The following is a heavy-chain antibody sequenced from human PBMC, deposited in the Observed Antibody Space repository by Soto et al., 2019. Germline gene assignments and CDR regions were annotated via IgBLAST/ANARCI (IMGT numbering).Heavy chain of an antibody. CDR3: AVPGPAGL. CDR2: VYHNGNT. V-gene: IGHV4-59*01. Sequence: QMQLQASGPGLVKPSETLSLTCTVSGGSIRSYFWSWIRQAPGKKLEWLGYVYHNGNTNYNPSLRSRRTLSVDTSNNRLSLNLKSVTAADAAVYSCAVPGPAGLWCRGTLVTVAS. J-gene: IGHJ2*01. CDR1: GGSIRSYF. D-gene: IGHD7-27*01.